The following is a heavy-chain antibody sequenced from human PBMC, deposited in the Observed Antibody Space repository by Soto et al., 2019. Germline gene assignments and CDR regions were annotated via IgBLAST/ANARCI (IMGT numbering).Heavy chain of an antibody. Sequence: KTSETLSLTCAVYGGSFSGYYWSWIRQPPGKGLEWIGEINHSGSTNYNPSLKSRVTISVDTSKNQFSLKLSSVTAADTAVYYCARSPFWSGYYKFDYWGQGTLVTVSS. CDR2: INHSGST. J-gene: IGHJ4*02. CDR1: GGSFSGYY. CDR3: ARSPFWSGYYKFDY. V-gene: IGHV4-34*01. D-gene: IGHD3-3*01.